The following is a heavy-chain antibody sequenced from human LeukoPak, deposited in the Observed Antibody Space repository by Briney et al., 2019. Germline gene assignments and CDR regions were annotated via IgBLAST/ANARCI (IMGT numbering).Heavy chain of an antibody. Sequence: ASVKFSCKASGYTFTSYGISWVRQAPGQGLEWMGWISAYNGNTNYAQKLQGRVTMTTDTSTSTAYMELRSLRSDDTAVYYCARRRITMIVVVRDDAFDIWGQGTMVTVSS. D-gene: IGHD3-22*01. CDR2: ISAYNGNT. J-gene: IGHJ3*02. V-gene: IGHV1-18*01. CDR1: GYTFTSYG. CDR3: ARRRITMIVVVRDDAFDI.